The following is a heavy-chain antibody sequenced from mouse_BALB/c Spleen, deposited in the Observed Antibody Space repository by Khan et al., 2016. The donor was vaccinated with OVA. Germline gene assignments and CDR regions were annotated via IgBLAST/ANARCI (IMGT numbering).Heavy chain of an antibody. CDR1: GYTFINYW. CDR3: ERRGLRWDFDD. V-gene: IGHV1-7*01. D-gene: IGHD1-1*01. Sequence: VQLQESGAELAKPGASVKMSCKASGYTFINYWILWVKQRPGQGLEWIGYINPSTGYTEYNPNFKDKATLTAAKSSSTAYMQLNSLTSEDSAVYYCERRGLRWDFDDWGQGTTLTGSS. J-gene: IGHJ2*01. CDR2: INPSTGYT.